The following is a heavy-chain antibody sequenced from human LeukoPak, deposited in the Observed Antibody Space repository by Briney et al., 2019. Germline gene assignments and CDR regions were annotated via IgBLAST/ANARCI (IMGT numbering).Heavy chain of an antibody. CDR3: ARVPPDSSGYYAEDY. Sequence: SETLSLTCTVSGDSISTSNSYWGWIRQPAGKGLEWIGRIYTSGSTNYNPSLKSRVTMSVDTSKNQFSLKLSSVTAADTAVYYCARVPPDSSGYYAEDYWGQGTLVTVSS. D-gene: IGHD3-22*01. CDR1: GDSISTSNSY. J-gene: IGHJ4*02. V-gene: IGHV4-61*02. CDR2: IYTSGST.